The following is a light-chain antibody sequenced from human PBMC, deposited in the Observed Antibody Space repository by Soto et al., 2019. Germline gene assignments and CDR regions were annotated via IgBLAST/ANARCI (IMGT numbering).Light chain of an antibody. J-gene: IGKJ1*01. V-gene: IGKV1-5*01. CDR2: NAS. Sequence: DIHMTQSPSTLSASVGNRVTIACRASRNIERWLAWYQQKPGKPPKLLILNASTLGSGVPSRFSGSGSGTEFTLTISGLKPDDFATYYCQHCDTSWPFGQGTKVDIK. CDR3: QHCDTSWP. CDR1: RNIERW.